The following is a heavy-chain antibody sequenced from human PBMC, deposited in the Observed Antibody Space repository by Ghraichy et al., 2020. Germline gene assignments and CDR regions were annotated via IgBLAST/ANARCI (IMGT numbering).Heavy chain of an antibody. CDR3: ARQRGYCSSTSCYTYPDY. V-gene: IGHV4-39*01. CDR2: IYYSGST. D-gene: IGHD2-2*02. Sequence: SETMSLTCTVSGGSISSSSYYWGWIRQPPGKGLEWIGSIYYSGSTYYNPSLKSRVTISVDTSKNQFSLKLSSVTAADTAVYYCARQRGYCSSTSCYTYPDYWGQGTLVTVSS. CDR1: GGSISSSSYY. J-gene: IGHJ4*02.